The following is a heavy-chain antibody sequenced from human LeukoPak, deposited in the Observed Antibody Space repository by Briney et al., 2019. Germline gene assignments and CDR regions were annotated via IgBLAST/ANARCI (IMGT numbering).Heavy chain of an antibody. CDR2: ISRSGSTR. Sequence: GGSLRLSCAASGFTFSDYYMSWIRQAPGKGLEWVSHISRSGSTRYYADSLKGRFTISRDNAKNSLYLQMNSLRAEDTAVYYCARTAYYYDSSGYDDAFDIWGQGTMVTVSS. CDR3: ARTAYYYDSSGYDDAFDI. CDR1: GFTFSDYY. J-gene: IGHJ3*02. V-gene: IGHV3-11*01. D-gene: IGHD3-22*01.